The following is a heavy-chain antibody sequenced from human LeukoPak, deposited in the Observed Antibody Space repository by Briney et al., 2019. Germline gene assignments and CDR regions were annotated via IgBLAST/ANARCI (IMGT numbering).Heavy chain of an antibody. V-gene: IGHV4-61*02. J-gene: IGHJ4*02. CDR1: GVPVATGTYY. Sequence: SETLSLTCTVSGVPVATGTYYWTWIRQPAGKGLERIGRISTSGNTNYNPSLRGRATMSLDTSKTQVSLRLRSVSAADTAVYYCARERDISGGTQDYWGQGTLVTVSS. CDR3: ARERDISGGTQDY. D-gene: IGHD1-26*01. CDR2: ISTSGNT.